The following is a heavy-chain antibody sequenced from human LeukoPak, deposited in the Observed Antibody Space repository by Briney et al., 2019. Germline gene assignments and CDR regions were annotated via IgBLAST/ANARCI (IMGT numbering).Heavy chain of an antibody. CDR2: ISGSGGST. V-gene: IGHV3-23*01. CDR3: AKDQGYSSGRNDY. J-gene: IGHJ4*02. D-gene: IGHD6-19*01. CDR1: GFTFSSYS. Sequence: GGSLRLSCAASGFTFSSYSMNWVRQAPGKGLEWVSAISGSGGSTYYADSVKGRFTISRDNSKNTLYLQMNSLRAEDTAVYYCAKDQGYSSGRNDYWGQGTLVTVSS.